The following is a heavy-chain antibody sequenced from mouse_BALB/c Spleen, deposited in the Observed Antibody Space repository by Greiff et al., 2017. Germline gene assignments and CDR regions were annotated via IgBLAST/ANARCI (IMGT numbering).Heavy chain of an antibody. J-gene: IGHJ4*01. D-gene: IGHD2-4*01. CDR3: AQIYYDYDDAMDY. V-gene: IGHV3-2*02. Sequence: EVQLVESGPGLVKPSQSLSLTCTVTGYSITSDYAWNWIRQFPGNKLEWMGYISYSGSTSYNPSLKSRISITRDTSKNQFFLQLNSVTTEDTATYYCAQIYYDYDDAMDYWGQGTSVTVSS. CDR2: ISYSGST. CDR1: GYSITSDYA.